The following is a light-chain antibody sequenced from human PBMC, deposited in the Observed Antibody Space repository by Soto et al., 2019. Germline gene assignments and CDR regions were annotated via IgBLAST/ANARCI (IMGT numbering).Light chain of an antibody. V-gene: IGKV3-15*01. Sequence: EIVLTQSPATLSLSPGERATLSCRASQSVSSYLAWYQQKPGQAPRLLIYGAYTRATGVPARFSGSGSGTEFTLTINSLQSEDFAVYYCQQYNSWPPLTFGGGTKVEIK. CDR3: QQYNSWPPLT. CDR1: QSVSSY. J-gene: IGKJ4*01. CDR2: GAY.